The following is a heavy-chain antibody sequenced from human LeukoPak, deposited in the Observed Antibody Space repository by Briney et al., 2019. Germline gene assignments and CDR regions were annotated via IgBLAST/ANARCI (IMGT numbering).Heavy chain of an antibody. CDR2: INPNSGGT. Sequence: ASVKVSCKASGYTFTSYGISWVRQAPGQGLEWMGWINPNSGGTNYAQKFQGRVTMTRDTSISTAYMELSRLRSDDTAVYYCARELVVVAATSSWFDPWGQGTLVTVSS. CDR1: GYTFTSYG. CDR3: ARELVVVAATSSWFDP. D-gene: IGHD2-15*01. V-gene: IGHV1-2*02. J-gene: IGHJ5*02.